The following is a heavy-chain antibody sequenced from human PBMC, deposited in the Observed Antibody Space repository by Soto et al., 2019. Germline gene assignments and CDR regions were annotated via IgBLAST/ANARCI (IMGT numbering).Heavy chain of an antibody. CDR1: GYTFTSYG. CDR3: AKERDYGEFPYLDD. Sequence: QVQLVQSGAEVKKPGASVKVSCKASGYTFTSYGISWVRQAPGQGLEWMGWISAYNGNTNYEQKLQGRVSKTTDTSTSTALLVLRSVSSDETGVYYCAKERDYGEFPYLDDWGQGTLVSVSS. CDR2: ISAYNGNT. D-gene: IGHD4-17*01. J-gene: IGHJ4*02. V-gene: IGHV1-18*01.